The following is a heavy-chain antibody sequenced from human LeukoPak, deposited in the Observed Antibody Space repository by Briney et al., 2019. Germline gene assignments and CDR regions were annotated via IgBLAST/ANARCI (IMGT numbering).Heavy chain of an antibody. J-gene: IGHJ3*01. V-gene: IGHV4-34*01. CDR1: GGSFSGYY. Sequence: SETLSLTCAVYGGSFSGYYWGWIRQPPGKGLEWIGSIYYSGSTYYNPSLKSRVTVSVDMSKNQFSLQLSSVTAADTAVYYCARAPRTGAWDMITFGGVIVHGDAFDFWGQGTMVTVSS. D-gene: IGHD3-16*02. CDR2: IYYSGST. CDR3: ARAPRTGAWDMITFGGVIVHGDAFDF.